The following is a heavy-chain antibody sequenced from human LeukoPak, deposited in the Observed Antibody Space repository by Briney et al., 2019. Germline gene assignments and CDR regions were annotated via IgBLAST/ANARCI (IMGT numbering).Heavy chain of an antibody. J-gene: IGHJ5*02. D-gene: IGHD6-13*01. CDR3: ARPPRRSIAAAGTGGWFDP. CDR1: GGSISSSSYY. Sequence: NSSETLSLTCTVSGGSISSSSYYWGWIRQPPGKGLEWIGSIYYSGSTNYNPSLKSRVTISVDTSKNQFSLKLSSVTAADTAVYYCARPPRRSIAAAGTGGWFDPWGQGTLVTVSS. V-gene: IGHV4-39*07. CDR2: IYYSGST.